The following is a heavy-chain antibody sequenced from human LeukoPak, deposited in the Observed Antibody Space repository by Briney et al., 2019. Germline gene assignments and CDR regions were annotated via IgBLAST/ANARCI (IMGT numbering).Heavy chain of an antibody. Sequence: PGGSLRLSCAASGFTVSSNYMSWVRQAPGKGLEWVSVIYSGGSTYYADSVKGRFTISRDNSKNTLYLQMNGLRAEDTAVYYCARVRGYSGYDVFDYWGQGTLVTVSS. D-gene: IGHD5-12*01. CDR1: GFTVSSNY. V-gene: IGHV3-53*01. CDR2: IYSGGST. J-gene: IGHJ4*02. CDR3: ARVRGYSGYDVFDY.